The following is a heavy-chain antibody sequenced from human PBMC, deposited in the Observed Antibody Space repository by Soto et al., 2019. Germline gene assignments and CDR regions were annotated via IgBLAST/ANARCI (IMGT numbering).Heavy chain of an antibody. CDR3: ARDLGGWPDY. Sequence: ASVKVSCKASGYTFTSYGISWVRQAPGQGLEWMGWINAGSGNTKYSQKFQGRVTITRDTSASTAYMELSSLRSEDTAVYYCARDLGGWPDYRGQGTLVTSPQ. V-gene: IGHV1-3*01. CDR2: INAGSGNT. J-gene: IGHJ4*02. CDR1: GYTFTSYG. D-gene: IGHD2-15*01.